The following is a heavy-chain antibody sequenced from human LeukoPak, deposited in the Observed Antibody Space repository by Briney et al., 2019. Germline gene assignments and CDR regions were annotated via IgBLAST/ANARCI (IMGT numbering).Heavy chain of an antibody. CDR1: GGSISSSTYY. J-gene: IGHJ3*02. D-gene: IGHD5-18*01. Sequence: PSETLSLTCTVSGGSISSSTYYWGWIRQPPGKGLEWIGSIYYSGSTYYNPSLKSRVTMSVDTSKNQFSLKLSSVTAADTAVYYCARHAPQWQLWLRSAFDIWGQGTMVTVSS. CDR3: ARHAPQWQLWLRSAFDI. V-gene: IGHV4-39*01. CDR2: IYYSGST.